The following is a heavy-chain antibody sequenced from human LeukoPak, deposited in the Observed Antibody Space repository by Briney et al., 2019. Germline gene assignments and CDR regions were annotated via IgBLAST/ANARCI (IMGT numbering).Heavy chain of an antibody. CDR2: YYSGST. J-gene: IGHJ3*02. V-gene: IGHV4-59*01. CDR3: ARWGVAPGAFDI. D-gene: IGHD3-16*01. Sequence: SETLSLTCTVFGGSISSYYWSWIRQPPGKGLECIGFYYSGSTNYNPSLKSRVIMSGDTSKNQFSLKLSSVTAADTAVYYCARWGVAPGAFDIWGQGTMVTVSS. CDR1: GGSISSYY.